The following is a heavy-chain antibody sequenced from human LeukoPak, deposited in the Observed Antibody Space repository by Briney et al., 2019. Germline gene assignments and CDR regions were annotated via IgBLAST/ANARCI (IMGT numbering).Heavy chain of an antibody. CDR2: ISGSGGST. V-gene: IGHV3-23*01. J-gene: IGHJ4*02. CDR1: GFTFSSYA. Sequence: GGSLRLSCAASGFTFSSYAMSWVRQAPGKGLEWVSAISGSGGSTYYADSVKGRFTISRDNSKNTLYLQMNSLRAEDTAVYYCAKDDGYHPRYHAFDYWGQGTLVTVSS. CDR3: AKDDGYHPRYHAFDY. D-gene: IGHD3-22*01.